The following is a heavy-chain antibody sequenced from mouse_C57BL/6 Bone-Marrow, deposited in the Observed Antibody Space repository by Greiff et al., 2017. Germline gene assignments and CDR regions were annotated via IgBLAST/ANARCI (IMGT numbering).Heavy chain of an antibody. J-gene: IGHJ4*01. Sequence: VQLQQSGTVLARPGASVKMSCKTSGYTFPSYWMHWVKQRPGQGLEWIGAIYPGNSDTSYNQKFKGKAKLTAVTSASTAYMELSSLTNEDSAVYYWTRRDIYYYGSSYDAMDYWGQGTSVTVSS. CDR1: GYTFPSYW. D-gene: IGHD1-1*01. CDR2: IYPGNSDT. V-gene: IGHV1-5*01. CDR3: TRRDIYYYGSSYDAMDY.